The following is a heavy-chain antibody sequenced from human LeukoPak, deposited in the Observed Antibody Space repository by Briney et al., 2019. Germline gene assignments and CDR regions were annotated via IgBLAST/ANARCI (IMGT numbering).Heavy chain of an antibody. CDR3: ARGVVSYYGSGSPPGP. D-gene: IGHD3-10*01. V-gene: IGHV4-61*02. CDR1: GGSISSGSYY. Sequence: PSETLSLTCTVSGGSISSGSYYWSWIRQPAGKGLEWIGRIYTSGSTNYNPSLKSRVTISVDTSKNQFSLKLSSVTAADTAVYYCARGVVSYYGSGSPPGPWGQGTLVTVSS. J-gene: IGHJ5*02. CDR2: IYTSGST.